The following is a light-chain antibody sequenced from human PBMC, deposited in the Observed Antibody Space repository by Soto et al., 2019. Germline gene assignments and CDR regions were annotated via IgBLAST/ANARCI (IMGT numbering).Light chain of an antibody. J-gene: IGKJ2*01. V-gene: IGKV3-20*01. CDR1: QSISSSY. CDR2: GAS. CDR3: QQYGGSSPYT. Sequence: EIVLTQSPGTLSLSPGERATLSCRASQSISSSYLAWYQQKPGQAPRLLIYGASSRGTGIPDRFSGSGSGTDFTLTISRLEPEDFAVYYCQQYGGSSPYTFGQGTKLEIK.